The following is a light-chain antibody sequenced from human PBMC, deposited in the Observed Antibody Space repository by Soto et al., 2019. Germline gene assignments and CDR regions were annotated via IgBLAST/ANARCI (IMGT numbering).Light chain of an antibody. CDR1: QSVFSN. CDR2: GAS. V-gene: IGKV3-15*01. CDR3: QQYNNWPPLT. J-gene: IGKJ4*01. Sequence: ETVMTQSPATLSVSPVERATLSCRASQSVFSNLAWYQQKPGQAPRLLIYGASTRATGIPARFSGSGSGTEFTLTISSLQSEDFAVYYCQQYNNWPPLTFGGGTKVEIK.